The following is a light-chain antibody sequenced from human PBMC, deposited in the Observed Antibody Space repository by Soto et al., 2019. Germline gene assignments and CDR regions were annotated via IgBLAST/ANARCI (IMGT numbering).Light chain of an antibody. CDR2: EAS. Sequence: EIVITQSPATLSVSPGERATLSCRASQSVSSNLAWYQQRVGLAPRLLIYEASTRDTGIPDRFSGGGAGTQFTLTISRLEPEDFEVDYCQQYGSSRWTFGQGTKVDIK. CDR1: QSVSSN. CDR3: QQYGSSRWT. J-gene: IGKJ1*01. V-gene: IGKV3D-20*01.